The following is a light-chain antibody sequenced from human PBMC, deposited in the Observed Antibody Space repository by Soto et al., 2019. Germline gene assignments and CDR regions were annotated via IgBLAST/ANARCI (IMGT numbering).Light chain of an antibody. Sequence: DLQMTQSPSSLSASVGDRVTITCRASRSISSYLNWYQQKPGKAPKLLIFRISTLQSGVPSRFSGSGSVTDFTLTISSLQPEDFAIYYCQQSYSTPPWTFGQGTKVEIK. J-gene: IGKJ1*01. V-gene: IGKV1-39*01. CDR1: RSISSY. CDR2: RIS. CDR3: QQSYSTPPWT.